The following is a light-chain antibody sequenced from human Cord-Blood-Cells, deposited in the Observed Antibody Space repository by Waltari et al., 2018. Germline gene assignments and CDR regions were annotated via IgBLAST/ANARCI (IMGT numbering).Light chain of an antibody. Sequence: SSELTQDPAVSVALGQTVRITCQGDSLRSYYASWYQQKPGQAPVLVIYGKNNRPSGIPDRFSGSSSGNTASLTITGAQAEDEADYYRNSRDSSGNHVVFGGGTKL. J-gene: IGLJ2*01. CDR3: NSRDSSGNHVV. V-gene: IGLV3-19*01. CDR1: SLRSYY. CDR2: GKN.